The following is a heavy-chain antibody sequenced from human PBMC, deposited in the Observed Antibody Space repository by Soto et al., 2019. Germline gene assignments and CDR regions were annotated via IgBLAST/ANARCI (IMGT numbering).Heavy chain of an antibody. D-gene: IGHD3-16*01. CDR1: GGSVSGDKNY. V-gene: IGHV4-61*01. CDR3: ATSPRFAFDF. CDR2: ISYSGAT. Sequence: QVQLHESGPGLVKPSETLSLICTVSGGSVSGDKNYWSWIRQSPGKGLEWIGYISYSGATNYNPSLKSRLTISVDRSKNQFALKLSSVTASDTALYYCATSPRFAFDFWGQGTTVIVSS. J-gene: IGHJ3*01.